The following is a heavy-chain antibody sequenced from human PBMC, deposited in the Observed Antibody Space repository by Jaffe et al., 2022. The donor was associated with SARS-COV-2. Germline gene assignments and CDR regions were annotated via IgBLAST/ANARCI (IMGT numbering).Heavy chain of an antibody. CDR2: ISSSGSTI. V-gene: IGHV3-11*01. CDR3: ASYIAAAGTKTSDYYYYMDV. D-gene: IGHD6-13*01. CDR1: GFTFSDYY. Sequence: QVQLVESGGGLVKPGGSLRLSCAASGFTFSDYYMSWIRQAPGKGLEWVSYISSSGSTIYYADSVKGRFTISRDNAKNSLYLQMNSLRAEDTAVYYCASYIAAAGTKTSDYYYYMDVWGKGTTVTVSS. J-gene: IGHJ6*03.